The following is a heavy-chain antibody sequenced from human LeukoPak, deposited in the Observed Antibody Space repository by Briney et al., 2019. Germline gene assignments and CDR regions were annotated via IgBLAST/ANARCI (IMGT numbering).Heavy chain of an antibody. CDR2: ISYDGNNQ. D-gene: IGHD3-22*01. CDR1: GFTFSNYG. CDR3: ARTVNFYDGRRLDY. Sequence: GGSLRLSCAASGFTFSNYGMHWVRQAPGKGLEWVAFISYDGNNQYYADSVKGRFTISRDNSKNTLYLQTNSLRPEDTAVYYCARTVNFYDGRRLDYWGQGALVTVSS. J-gene: IGHJ4*02. V-gene: IGHV3-30*03.